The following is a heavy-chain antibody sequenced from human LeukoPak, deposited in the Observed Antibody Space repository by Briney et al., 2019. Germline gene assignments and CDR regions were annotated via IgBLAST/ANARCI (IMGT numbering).Heavy chain of an antibody. CDR3: ARDHYRYYYYYGMDV. CDR1: GGTFSSYA. CDR2: ITPIFGTA. J-gene: IGHJ6*02. D-gene: IGHD4-11*01. V-gene: IGHV1-69*13. Sequence: ASVKVSCKASGGTFSSYAISWVRQAPGQGLEWMGGITPIFGTANYAQKFQGRVTITADESTSTAYMELSSLRSEDTAVYYCARDHYRYYYYYGMDVWGQGTTVTVSS.